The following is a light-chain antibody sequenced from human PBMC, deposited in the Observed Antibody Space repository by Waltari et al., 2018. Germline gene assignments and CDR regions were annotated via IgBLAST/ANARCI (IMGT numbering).Light chain of an antibody. V-gene: IGLV2-23*02. CDR3: CSYAGSGSSVV. CDR1: SSDVGNYNL. J-gene: IGLJ2*01. CDR2: EVS. Sequence: QSALTQPASVSGSPGQSITIPCTGTSSDVGNYNLVSWYQQHPGKAPKLIIYEVSQRPSGVSNRFYGSKSGTTASLTISGLQAEDEADFYCCSYAGSGSSVVFGGGTKLTVL.